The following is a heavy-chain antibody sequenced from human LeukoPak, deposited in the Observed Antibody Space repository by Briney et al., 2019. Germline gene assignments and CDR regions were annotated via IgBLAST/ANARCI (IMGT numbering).Heavy chain of an antibody. J-gene: IGHJ6*03. CDR3: AKDYGDYYYYMDV. V-gene: IGHV3-30*02. Sequence: GGSLRLSCAASGFTFSSYGMHWVRQAPGKGLEWVAFIRYDGSNKYYADSVKGRFTISRDNSKNTLYLQMNSLRAEDTAVYYCAKDYGDYYYYMDVWGKGTTVTVSS. CDR1: GFTFSSYG. D-gene: IGHD4-17*01. CDR2: IRYDGSNK.